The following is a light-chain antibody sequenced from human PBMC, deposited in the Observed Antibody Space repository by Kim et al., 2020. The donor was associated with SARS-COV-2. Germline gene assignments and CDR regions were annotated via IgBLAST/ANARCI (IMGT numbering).Light chain of an antibody. CDR3: QQCAKGPPLT. CDR1: QCDSKY. V-gene: IGKV3-11*01. J-gene: IGKJ4*01. CDR2: DTS. Sequence: GERATHAGWTGQCDSKYFAWYQTQPGPPSRLLIVDTSLPPAALPARFSGSGSETEFTLTISSLEPEDFAIYYCQQCAKGPPLTFGGGTQVDIK.